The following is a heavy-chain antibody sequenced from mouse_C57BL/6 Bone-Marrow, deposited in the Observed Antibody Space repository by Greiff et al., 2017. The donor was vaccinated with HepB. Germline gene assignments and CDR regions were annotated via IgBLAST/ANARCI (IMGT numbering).Heavy chain of an antibody. CDR3: ASHYYDYLYYYAMDY. J-gene: IGHJ4*01. D-gene: IGHD2-4*01. Sequence: DVKLVESGGGLVQPGGSLSLSCAASGFTFTDYYMSWVRQPPGKALEWLGFIRNKANGYTTEYSASVKGRFTISRDNSQSILYLQMNALRAEDSATYYCASHYYDYLYYYAMDYWGQGTSVTVSS. V-gene: IGHV7-3*01. CDR1: GFTFTDYY. CDR2: IRNKANGYTT.